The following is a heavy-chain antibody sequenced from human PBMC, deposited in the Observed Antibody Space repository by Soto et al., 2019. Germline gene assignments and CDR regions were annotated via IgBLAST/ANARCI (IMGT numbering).Heavy chain of an antibody. CDR3: AKNPTYGSGSLYFDY. J-gene: IGHJ4*02. CDR1: GFTFSSYA. V-gene: IGHV3-23*01. Sequence: PGGSLRLSCAASGFTFSSYAMSWVRQAPGKGLEWVSAISGSGGSTYYADSVKGRFTISRDNSKNTLYLQMNSLRAEDTAVYYCAKNPTYGSGSLYFDYWGQGTLVTVSS. CDR2: ISGSGGST. D-gene: IGHD3-10*01.